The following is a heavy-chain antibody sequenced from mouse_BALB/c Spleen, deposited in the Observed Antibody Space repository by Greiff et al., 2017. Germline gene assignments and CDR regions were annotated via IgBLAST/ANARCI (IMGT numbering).Heavy chain of an antibody. CDR1: GYTFTSYW. CDR2: IYPGSGST. J-gene: IGHJ2*01. V-gene: IGHV1S22*01. Sequence: LQQPGSELERPGASVKLSCKASGYTFTSYWMHWVKQRPGQGLEWIGNIYPGSGSTNYDEKFKSKATLTVDTSSSTAYMQLSSLTSEDSAVYYCTRDYGNFYWGQGTTLTVSS. CDR3: TRDYGNFY. D-gene: IGHD2-1*01.